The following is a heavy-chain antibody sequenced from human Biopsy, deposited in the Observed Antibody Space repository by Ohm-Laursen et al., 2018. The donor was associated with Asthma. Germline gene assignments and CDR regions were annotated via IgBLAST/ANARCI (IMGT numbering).Heavy chain of an antibody. Sequence: SLRLSCTASGFSFNSYGMHWVRQAPGKGLKWVAVMSFDGRQTYYADSVKGRFTISRDNSKNTLYLQMNSLRAEDTAVYYCAKERYYDFWSGYPIWGQGTMVTVSS. J-gene: IGHJ3*02. CDR1: GFSFNSYG. CDR2: MSFDGRQT. CDR3: AKERYYDFWSGYPI. D-gene: IGHD3-3*01. V-gene: IGHV3-30*18.